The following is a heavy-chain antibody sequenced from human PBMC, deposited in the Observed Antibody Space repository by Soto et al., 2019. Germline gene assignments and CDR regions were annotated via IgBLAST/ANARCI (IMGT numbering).Heavy chain of an antibody. J-gene: IGHJ6*02. D-gene: IGHD2-2*01. Sequence: SVKVSCKASGGTFSSYAISWVRQAPGQGLEWMGGIIPISDTTNYAQKFQGRVTITADESTSTAYMELSSLRSEDTAVYYCARSQGSSTSLEVYYYYYYGMDVWGQGTTVTVSS. CDR3: ARSQGSSTSLEVYYYYYYGMDV. CDR2: IIPISDTT. V-gene: IGHV1-69*13. CDR1: GGTFSSYA.